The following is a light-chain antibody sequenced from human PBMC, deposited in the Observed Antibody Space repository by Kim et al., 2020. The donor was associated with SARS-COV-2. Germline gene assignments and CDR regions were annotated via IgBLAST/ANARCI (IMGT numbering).Light chain of an antibody. J-gene: IGKJ5*01. V-gene: IGKV3-15*01. CDR2: GTS. CDR3: QQYNNWPPIT. CDR1: QSVGSN. Sequence: PGGRATLSCRASQSVGSNLAWYQQKPGQAPRLLISGTSTRATGIPDRFSGSGSGTEFTLTISSLQSEDFAVYYCQQYNNWPPITFGQGTRLEIK.